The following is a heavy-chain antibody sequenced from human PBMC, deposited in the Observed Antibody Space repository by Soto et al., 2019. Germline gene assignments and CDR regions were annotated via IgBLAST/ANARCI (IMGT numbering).Heavy chain of an antibody. J-gene: IGHJ4*02. CDR2: IIPIFGTA. CDR1: GGTFSSYA. V-gene: IGHV1-69*01. D-gene: IGHD3-22*01. CDR3: ARASNLYYDSSGYYYLYYFDP. Sequence: GXSVKVSCEASGGTFSSYAISWVREAPVQGLEWMGGIIPIFGTANYAQKFQGRVTITADESTSTAYMELSSLRSEDTAVYYCARASNLYYDSSGYYYLYYFDPWGQGTPVTVSS.